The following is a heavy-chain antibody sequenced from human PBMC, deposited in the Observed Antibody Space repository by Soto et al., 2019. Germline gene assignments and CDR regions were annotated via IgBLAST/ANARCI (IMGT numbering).Heavy chain of an antibody. CDR2: ISAHDGST. J-gene: IGHJ4*02. Sequence: EVQLLESGGGLVQAGESLRLSCVGSGFSFRTYAMNWVRQSPGKGLEWVSGISAHDGSTLYADSVRGRCTISRDHSKNSVYLHINSLRAEDTAVYYCAKDPCSSWYCKYFEYWGQGTQVTVSS. CDR1: GFSFRTYA. D-gene: IGHD6-13*01. CDR3: AKDPCSSWYCKYFEY. V-gene: IGHV3-23*01.